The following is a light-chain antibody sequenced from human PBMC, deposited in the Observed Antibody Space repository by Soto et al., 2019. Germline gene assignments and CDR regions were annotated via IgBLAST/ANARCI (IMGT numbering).Light chain of an antibody. Sequence: QSVLTQPPSASGTPGQRVSISSSGSSSNVGSSNVYWYQQLPRTAPKLLIYRNNQRPSGVPDRFSGSKSGTSASLAISALRSEDEADYYCVTWDDSLSGWVFGGGTKLTVL. CDR1: SSNVGSSN. CDR3: VTWDDSLSGWV. V-gene: IGLV1-47*01. J-gene: IGLJ3*02. CDR2: RNN.